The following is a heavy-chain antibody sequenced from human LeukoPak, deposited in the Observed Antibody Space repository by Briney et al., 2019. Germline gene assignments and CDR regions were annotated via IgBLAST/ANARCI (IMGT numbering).Heavy chain of an antibody. Sequence: GGSLRLSCAASGFTFSSYSMNWVRQAPGKGLEGVSYINSGSSAIYYEDSVKGRFTISRDNAKNSLYLQMNSLRDEDTAVYYCARVVVYGVLSFDYWGQGTLVTVSS. V-gene: IGHV3-48*02. CDR1: GFTFSSYS. CDR3: ARVVVYGVLSFDY. CDR2: INSGSSAI. J-gene: IGHJ4*02. D-gene: IGHD2-8*02.